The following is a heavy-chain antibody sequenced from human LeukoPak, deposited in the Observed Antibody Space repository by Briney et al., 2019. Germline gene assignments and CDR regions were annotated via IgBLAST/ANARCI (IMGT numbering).Heavy chain of an antibody. CDR2: IYYSGSS. CDR1: GGTISSYF. CDR3: ARHADTALVNRHFDY. J-gene: IGHJ4*02. Sequence: SETLSLTCTVSGGTISSYFWSWIRQPPGKGLEWIGYIYYSGSSNYNPSLKSGLTISVNTSKNQYSLKLNSMTAADTAVYYMARHADTALVNRHFDYWGQGTLVTVSS. D-gene: IGHD5-18*01. V-gene: IGHV4-59*08.